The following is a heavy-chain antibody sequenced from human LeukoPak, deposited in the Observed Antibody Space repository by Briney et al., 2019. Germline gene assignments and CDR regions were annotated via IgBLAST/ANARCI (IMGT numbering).Heavy chain of an antibody. Sequence: GGSLRLSCAASGFTFSSYEMNWVRQAPGKGLEWVSYISSSSSTIYYADSVKGRFTISRDNAKDSLYLQMNSLRAEDTAVYYCARETAREYYYDSSAFDYWGQGTLVTVSS. CDR3: ARETAREYYYDSSAFDY. V-gene: IGHV3-48*01. D-gene: IGHD3-22*01. CDR1: GFTFSSYE. CDR2: ISSSSSTI. J-gene: IGHJ4*02.